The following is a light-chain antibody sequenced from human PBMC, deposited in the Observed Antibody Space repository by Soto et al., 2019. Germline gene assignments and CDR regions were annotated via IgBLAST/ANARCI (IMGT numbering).Light chain of an antibody. CDR1: QSVSTSY. CDR2: GAS. CDR3: QQYGGFPPWT. V-gene: IGKV3-20*01. Sequence: EIVLTQSPGTLSLSPGERATLSCRASQSVSTSYLAWYQQKPGQAPRLLIYGASSRATGIPDRFSGSGSGTDFTLTISRLEPEDFVVYYCQQYGGFPPWTFGQGTKVEIK. J-gene: IGKJ1*01.